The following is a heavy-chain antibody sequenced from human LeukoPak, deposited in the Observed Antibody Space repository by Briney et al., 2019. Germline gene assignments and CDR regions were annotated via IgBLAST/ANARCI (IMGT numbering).Heavy chain of an antibody. J-gene: IGHJ4*02. V-gene: IGHV1-18*01. Sequence: GASVKVSCKTSDYTFTTYSITWVRQAPGQGLEWMGWISTASGNRNSAQKFQGRVTMTTDTSTNTAYMELRTLTSDDTAVYYCARQGLDLGGRPDTGLQFWGQGTLVTVSS. CDR3: ARQGLDLGGRPDTGLQF. D-gene: IGHD5-18*01. CDR2: ISTASGNR. CDR1: DYTFTTYS.